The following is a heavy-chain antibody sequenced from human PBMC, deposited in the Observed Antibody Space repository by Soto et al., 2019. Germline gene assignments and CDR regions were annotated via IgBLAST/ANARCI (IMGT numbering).Heavy chain of an antibody. CDR2: IKSKTDGGTT. CDR3: TTVFGWRYSGYDAEYFQH. D-gene: IGHD5-12*01. Sequence: GGSLRLSCAASGFTFSNAWMSWVRQAPGKGLEWVGRIKSKTDGGTTDYAAPVKGRFTISRDDSKNTLYLQMNSLKTEDTAVYYCTTVFGWRYSGYDAEYFQHWGQGTLVTVSS. CDR1: GFTFSNAW. V-gene: IGHV3-15*01. J-gene: IGHJ1*01.